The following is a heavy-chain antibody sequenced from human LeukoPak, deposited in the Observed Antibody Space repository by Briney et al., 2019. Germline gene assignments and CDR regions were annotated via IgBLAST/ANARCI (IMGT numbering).Heavy chain of an antibody. CDR1: GFTFSSYG. CDR2: IRYDGSNK. CDR3: ANDPVIMYYYYYMDV. V-gene: IGHV3-30*02. D-gene: IGHD3-3*01. J-gene: IGHJ6*03. Sequence: PGGSLRLSCAASGFTFSSYGMHWVRQAPGKGLEWVAFIRYDGSNKYYADSVKGRFTISRDNSKNTLYLQMNSLRAEDTAVYYCANDPVIMYYYYYMDVWGKGTTVTVSS.